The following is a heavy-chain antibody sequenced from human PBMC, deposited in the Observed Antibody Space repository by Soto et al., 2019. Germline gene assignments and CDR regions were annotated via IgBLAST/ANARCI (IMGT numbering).Heavy chain of an antibody. Sequence: GGSLRLSCAASGFTFSDYYMSWIRQAPGKGLEWVSYISSSGSTIYYADSVKGRFTISRDNAKNSLYLQMNSLRAEDTAVYYCARATMVRGVITNYYYYYYMDVWGKGTTVTVSS. J-gene: IGHJ6*03. CDR1: GFTFSDYY. CDR2: ISSSGSTI. CDR3: ARATMVRGVITNYYYYYYMDV. V-gene: IGHV3-11*01. D-gene: IGHD3-10*01.